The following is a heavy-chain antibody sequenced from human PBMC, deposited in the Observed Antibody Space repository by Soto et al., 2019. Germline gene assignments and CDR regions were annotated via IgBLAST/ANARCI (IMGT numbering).Heavy chain of an antibody. CDR2: IYYSGGT. V-gene: IGHV4-61*07. CDR3: ASQSIVGSTWAFDF. J-gene: IGHJ4*02. Sequence: SWIRQSPGKRLEWIGYIYYSGGTDYNPSLKSRVTMSVDTSNNLFSLELTSVTAADTAVYYCASQSIVGSTWAFDFWGQG. D-gene: IGHD6-13*01.